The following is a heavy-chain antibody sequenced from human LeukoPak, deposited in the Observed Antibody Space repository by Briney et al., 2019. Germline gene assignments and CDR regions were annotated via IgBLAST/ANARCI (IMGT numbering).Heavy chain of an antibody. Sequence: GGSLRLSCAASGFTFSNYAMCWVRQAPGKGLEWVSAITGSGGNTYYADSVKGRFTISRDNSKSTVFLQMNSLRAEDTAVYYCAKWGDYDVLTGYYVSDYWGQGTLVTVSS. D-gene: IGHD3-9*01. CDR1: GFTFSNYA. CDR3: AKWGDYDVLTGYYVSDY. CDR2: ITGSGGNT. J-gene: IGHJ4*02. V-gene: IGHV3-23*01.